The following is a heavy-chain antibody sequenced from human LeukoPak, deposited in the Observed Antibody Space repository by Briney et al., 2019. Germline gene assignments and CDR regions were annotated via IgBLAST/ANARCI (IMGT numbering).Heavy chain of an antibody. V-gene: IGHV1-46*01. J-gene: IGHJ4*02. D-gene: IGHD3-3*01. CDR3: ARDKGITIFGVAKYYFDY. CDR2: INPSGGST. CDR1: GYTFTSYY. Sequence: ASVTASCTASGYTFTSYYMHWVRQAPGQGLEWMGIINPSGGSTSYAQKFQGRVTMTRDTSTSTVYMELSSLRSEDTAVYYCARDKGITIFGVAKYYFDYWGQGTLVTVSS.